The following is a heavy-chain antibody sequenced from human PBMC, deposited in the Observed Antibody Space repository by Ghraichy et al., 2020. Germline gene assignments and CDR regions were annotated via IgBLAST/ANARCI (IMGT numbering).Heavy chain of an antibody. D-gene: IGHD5-12*01. J-gene: IGHJ4*02. CDR1: GYTFTGYY. CDR2: INPNSGGT. V-gene: IGHV1-2*06. CDR3: ASRPIVATIVHDY. Sequence: ASVKVSCKASGYTFTGYYMHWVRQAPGQGLEWMGRINPNSGGTNYAQKFQGRVTMTRDTSISTAYMELSRLRSDDTAVYYCASRPIVATIVHDYWGQGTLVTVSS.